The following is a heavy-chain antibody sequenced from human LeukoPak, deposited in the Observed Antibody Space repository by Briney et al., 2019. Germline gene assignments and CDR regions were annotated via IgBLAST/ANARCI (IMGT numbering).Heavy chain of an antibody. D-gene: IGHD6-13*01. V-gene: IGHV1-2*02. CDR3: ARDFQGLGTRGY. CDR1: GYTFTGYY. CDR2: INPNSGGT. J-gene: IGHJ4*02. Sequence: AASVKVSCKASGYTFTGYYMHWERQAPGQGLEWMGWINPNSGGTNYAQKFQGRVTMTRDTSISTAYTELSRLRSDDTAVYYCARDFQGLGTRGYWGQGTLVTVSS.